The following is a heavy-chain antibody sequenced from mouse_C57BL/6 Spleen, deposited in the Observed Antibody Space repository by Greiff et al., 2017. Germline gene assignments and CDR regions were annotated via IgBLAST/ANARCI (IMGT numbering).Heavy chain of an antibody. CDR2: IHPNSGST. CDR1: GYTFTSYW. CDR3: ARGLWSNWYFDV. V-gene: IGHV1-64*01. J-gene: IGHJ1*03. Sequence: QVQLKQPGAELVKPGASVKLSCKASGYTFTSYWMHWVKQRPGQGLEWIGMIHPNSGSTNYNEKFKSKATLTVDKSSSTAYMQLSSLTSEDSAVYYCARGLWSNWYFDVWGTGTTVTVSS. D-gene: IGHD1-1*02.